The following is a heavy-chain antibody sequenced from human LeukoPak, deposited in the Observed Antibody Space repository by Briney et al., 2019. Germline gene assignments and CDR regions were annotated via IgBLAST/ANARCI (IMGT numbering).Heavy chain of an antibody. Sequence: GGSLRLSCAASEFTFDNYAMSWVRQAPGKGLEWVSVISGSGYYSYYADSVKGRFTVSRDNSKTTLYLQMNSLRADDTAVYYCATYSILNAREFRYWGQGTLVTVTS. V-gene: IGHV3-23*01. CDR3: ATYSILNAREFRY. CDR2: ISGSGYYS. CDR1: EFTFDNYA. D-gene: IGHD4-11*01. J-gene: IGHJ1*01.